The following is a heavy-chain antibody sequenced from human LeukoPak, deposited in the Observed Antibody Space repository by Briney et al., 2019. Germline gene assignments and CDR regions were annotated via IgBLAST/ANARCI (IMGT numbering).Heavy chain of an antibody. J-gene: IGHJ4*02. CDR1: GFTFSSYA. CDR2: MSSVSRT. Sequence: GGSLRLSCAPSGFTFSSYALSWFRQAPGKGLEWVSAMSSVSRTYYADSVKGRFAVSRDNSKNTLFLDMSSLRAEDTAVYYCAKEVPDRGWYTVDYWGQGILVTVSS. CDR3: AKEVPDRGWYTVDY. V-gene: IGHV3-23*01. D-gene: IGHD6-19*01.